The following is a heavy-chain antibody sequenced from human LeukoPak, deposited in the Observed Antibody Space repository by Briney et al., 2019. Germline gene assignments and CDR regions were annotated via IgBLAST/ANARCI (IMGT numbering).Heavy chain of an antibody. V-gene: IGHV3-7*01. J-gene: IGHJ4*02. CDR2: IKQDGSEK. CDR1: GFTFSSYW. D-gene: IGHD3-22*01. Sequence: GGSLRLSCAASGFTFSSYWMSWVRQAPGKGLEWVANIKQDGSEKYYVVSVKGRFTISRDNAKNSLYLQMNSLRAEDTAVYYCARDRQYDSSGYYFGRSDFDYWGQGTLVTVSS. CDR3: ARDRQYDSSGYYFGRSDFDY.